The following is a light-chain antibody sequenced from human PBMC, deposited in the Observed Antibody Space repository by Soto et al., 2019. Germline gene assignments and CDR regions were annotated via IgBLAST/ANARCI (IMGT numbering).Light chain of an antibody. J-gene: IGKJ3*01. CDR3: QQYRSVPV. Sequence: DIQMTQSPTSLSASVGDRVTITCRASQGIRNFVAWYQQKPGKAPKLLIYAASTLQSVVPSRFSGSGSGTDFTLTINSLQPEDVATYSCQQYRSVPVFGPGTKVEIK. V-gene: IGKV1-27*01. CDR1: QGIRNF. CDR2: AAS.